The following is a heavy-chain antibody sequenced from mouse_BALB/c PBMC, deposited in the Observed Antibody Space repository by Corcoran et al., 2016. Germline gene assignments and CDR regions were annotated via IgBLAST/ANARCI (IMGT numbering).Heavy chain of an antibody. CDR3: ARHYYGSSPDY. V-gene: IGHV9-3-1*01. Sequence: QIQLVQTGPEMKKPGKTVKISCKDSGYTFTNYGMNWVKQSPGKGLKWMGWINTYTGEPTYADDFKGRFAFSLETSASTAYLQINNLKNEDTATYFCARHYYGSSPDYWGQGTTLTVSS. CDR1: GYTFTNYG. J-gene: IGHJ2*01. D-gene: IGHD1-1*01. CDR2: INTYTGEP.